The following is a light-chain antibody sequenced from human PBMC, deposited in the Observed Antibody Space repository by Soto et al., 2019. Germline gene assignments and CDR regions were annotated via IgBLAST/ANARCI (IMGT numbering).Light chain of an antibody. CDR1: QSVSSNY. V-gene: IGKV3D-20*02. J-gene: IGKJ5*01. CDR3: QQRSNWIT. CDR2: AAS. Sequence: EIVMTQSPATLSLSPGERATLSCRASQSVSSNYLAWYQQRPGQAPRLLIYAASIRATGIPDRFSGSGSGTEFTLTISSLEPEDFAVYYCQQRSNWITFGQGTRLEI.